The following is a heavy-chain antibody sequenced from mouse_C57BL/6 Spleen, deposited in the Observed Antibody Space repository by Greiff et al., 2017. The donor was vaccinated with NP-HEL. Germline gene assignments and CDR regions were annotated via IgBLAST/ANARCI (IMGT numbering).Heavy chain of an antibody. D-gene: IGHD3-2*02. CDR2: INPNNGGT. Sequence: EVQLQQSGPELVKPGASVKISCKASGYTFTDYYMNWVKQSHGKSLEWIGDINPNNGGTSYNQKFKGKATLTVDKSSSTAYMELRSLTSEDSAVYYCARSSGSSGYGYWCQGTTLTGSS. CDR1: GYTFTDYY. CDR3: ARSSGSSGYGY. J-gene: IGHJ2*01. V-gene: IGHV1-26*01.